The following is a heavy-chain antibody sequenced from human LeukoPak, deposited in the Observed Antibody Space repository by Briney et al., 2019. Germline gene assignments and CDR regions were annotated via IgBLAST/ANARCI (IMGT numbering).Heavy chain of an antibody. V-gene: IGHV3-21*01. Sequence: GGSLRLSCAASGFTFSSYSMNWVRRAPGKGLEWVSSISSSSSYIYYADSVKGRFTISRDNAKNSLYLQMNSLRAEDTAVYYCARNSGYTPDFDYWGQGTLVTVSS. CDR2: ISSSSSYI. J-gene: IGHJ4*02. D-gene: IGHD5-12*01. CDR1: GFTFSSYS. CDR3: ARNSGYTPDFDY.